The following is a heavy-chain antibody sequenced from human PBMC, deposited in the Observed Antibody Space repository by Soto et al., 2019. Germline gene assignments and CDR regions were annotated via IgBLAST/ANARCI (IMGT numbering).Heavy chain of an antibody. V-gene: IGHV4-59*08. CDR2: IYYSGST. CDR1: GGSISSYY. CDR3: ARRAEDYIWGSYRPYTDPYFDY. Sequence: SETLSLTCTVSGGSISSYYWSWIRQPPGKGLEWIGYIYYSGSTNYNPSLKSRVTISVDTSKNQFSLKLSSVTAADTAVYYCARRAEDYIWGSYRPYTDPYFDYWGQGTLVTVSS. D-gene: IGHD3-16*02. J-gene: IGHJ4*02.